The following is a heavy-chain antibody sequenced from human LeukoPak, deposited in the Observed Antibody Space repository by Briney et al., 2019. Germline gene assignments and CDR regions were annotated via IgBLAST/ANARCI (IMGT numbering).Heavy chain of an antibody. CDR3: TRDQTPYY. CDR1: GFTFGDYA. CDR2: IRSQIYGGTP. V-gene: IGHV3-49*04. Sequence: SLRLSCTGSGFTFGDYAMTWVRQAPGKGLEWVGFIRSQIYGGTPEYAASVKGRFTISRDDSEGVAYLQMNSLKTEDTAVYYCTRDQTPYYWGQGTLVTVSS. J-gene: IGHJ4*02.